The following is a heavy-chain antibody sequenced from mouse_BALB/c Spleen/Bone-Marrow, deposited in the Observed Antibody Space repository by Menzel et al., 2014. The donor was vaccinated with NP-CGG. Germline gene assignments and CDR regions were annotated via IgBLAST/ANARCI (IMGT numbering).Heavy chain of an antibody. D-gene: IGHD2-2*01. CDR1: GYTFTSYW. Sequence: EVQLQQSGTVLARPGASVKMSCKASGYTFTSYWMHWVKQRPGQGLEWIGAIYPGNSDTSYNQKFKGKAKLTAVTSTSTAYMELSSLTNEDSAVYYCTNLYGYDEGYWGQGTTLTVSS. CDR2: IYPGNSDT. J-gene: IGHJ2*01. CDR3: TNLYGYDEGY. V-gene: IGHV1-5*01.